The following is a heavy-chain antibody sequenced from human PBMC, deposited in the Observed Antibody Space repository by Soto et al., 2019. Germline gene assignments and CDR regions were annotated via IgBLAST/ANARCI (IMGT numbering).Heavy chain of an antibody. CDR1: GGSVSSGSYY. D-gene: IGHD3-22*01. CDR2: IYYSGST. CDR3: ACDSSGYYPEYFQH. Sequence: PSETLSLTCTVSGGSVSSGSYYWSWIRQPPGKGLEWIGYIYYSGSTNYNPSLKSRVTISVDTSKNQFSLKLSSVTAADTAVYYCACDSSGYYPEYFQHWGQGTLVTVSS. J-gene: IGHJ1*01. V-gene: IGHV4-61*01.